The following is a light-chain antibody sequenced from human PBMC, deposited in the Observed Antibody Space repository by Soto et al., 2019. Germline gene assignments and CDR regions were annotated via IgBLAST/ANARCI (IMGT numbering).Light chain of an antibody. V-gene: IGKV3-20*01. CDR3: QQYGSRTWT. Sequence: IVLTQSPGTLSLSPGERATLSCRASQSVSSSYLAWYQQKPGQAPRLLIYGASSRATGIPDRFSGSGSGTDFTLTISRLEPEDCAVDYCQQYGSRTWTFGQGTKVEIK. J-gene: IGKJ1*01. CDR1: QSVSSSY. CDR2: GAS.